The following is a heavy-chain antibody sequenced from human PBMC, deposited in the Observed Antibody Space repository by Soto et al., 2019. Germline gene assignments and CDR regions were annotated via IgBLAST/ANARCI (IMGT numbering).Heavy chain of an antibody. CDR1: GGSISSSSYY. J-gene: IGHJ4*02. Sequence: QLQLQESGPGLVKPSETLSLTCTVSGGSISSSSYYWGWIRQPPGKGLEWIGSIYYSGSTYYNPSLKSRVTISVDTSKNQCSLKLSSVTAADTAVYYCARKSKAAAGKDPAHFDYWGQGTLVTVSS. D-gene: IGHD6-13*01. CDR3: ARKSKAAAGKDPAHFDY. CDR2: IYYSGST. V-gene: IGHV4-39*01.